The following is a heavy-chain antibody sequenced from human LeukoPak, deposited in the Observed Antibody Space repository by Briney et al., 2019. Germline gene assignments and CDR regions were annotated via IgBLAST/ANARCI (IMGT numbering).Heavy chain of an antibody. D-gene: IGHD3-10*01. Sequence: PGGSLRLSCAASGFTFSSYSMNWVRQAPGKGLEWVSSISISSSYIYYADSVKGRFTVSRDNAKTSLYLQMNSLRAEDTAVYYCARTPTITMVRGVIITNNIPTYYFDYWGQGTLVTVSS. CDR1: GFTFSSYS. J-gene: IGHJ4*02. CDR2: ISISSSYI. CDR3: ARTPTITMVRGVIITNNIPTYYFDY. V-gene: IGHV3-21*01.